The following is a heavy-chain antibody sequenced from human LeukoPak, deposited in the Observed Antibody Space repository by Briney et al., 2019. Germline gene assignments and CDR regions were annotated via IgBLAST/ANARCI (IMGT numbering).Heavy chain of an antibody. CDR2: IRSKANSYAT. V-gene: IGHV3-73*01. D-gene: IGHD3-10*01. CDR1: GFTFSGSA. CDR3: LTRPVGELLSDY. J-gene: IGHJ4*02. Sequence: PGGSLRLSCAAPGFTFSGSAMHWVRQASGKGLEWVGRIRSKANSYATAYAASVKGRFTISRDDSKNTAYLQMNSLKTEDTAVYYCLTRPVGELLSDYWGQGTLVTVSS.